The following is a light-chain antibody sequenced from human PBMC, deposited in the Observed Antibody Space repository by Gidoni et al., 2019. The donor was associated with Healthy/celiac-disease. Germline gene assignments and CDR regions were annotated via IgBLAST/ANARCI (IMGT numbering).Light chain of an antibody. CDR1: QSSSSW. Sequence: DIHMTQSPSTLSASVGDRVTITCRASQSSSSWLAWYQQKPGKAPQLLIHAASSLESGVPSRCSGSGSGTEFTLTIISLQHDDFENYYCQQYNSFPWTFGQGTKVEIK. V-gene: IGKV1-5*01. CDR2: AAS. J-gene: IGKJ1*01. CDR3: QQYNSFPWT.